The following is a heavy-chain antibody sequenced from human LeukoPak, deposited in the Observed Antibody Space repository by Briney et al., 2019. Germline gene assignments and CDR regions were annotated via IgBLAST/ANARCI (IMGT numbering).Heavy chain of an antibody. CDR1: GGSFSGYY. CDR3: ARGWELLRSFHAFDI. V-gene: IGHV4-34*01. D-gene: IGHD1-26*01. J-gene: IGHJ3*02. Sequence: PSETLSLTCAVYGGSFSGYYWSWIRQPPGKGLEWIGEINHSGSTNYNPSLKSRVTISVDTSKNQFSLKLSSVTAADTAVYYCARGWELLRSFHAFDIWGQGTMVTVSS. CDR2: INHSGST.